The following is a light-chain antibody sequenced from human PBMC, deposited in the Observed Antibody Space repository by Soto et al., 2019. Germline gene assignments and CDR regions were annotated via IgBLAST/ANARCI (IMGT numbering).Light chain of an antibody. CDR1: TRNFGGYNF. CDR3: SSYTSSSTLYV. V-gene: IGLV2-14*01. CDR2: DVS. Sequence: QSVLTQPASVSGSPGQSITISCPGTTRNFGGYNFVSWYQQHPGKAPKLMIYDVSNRPSGVSIRFSGSKSGNTASLTISGLQAEDEADYYCSSYTSSSTLYVFGTGTKVTVL. J-gene: IGLJ1*01.